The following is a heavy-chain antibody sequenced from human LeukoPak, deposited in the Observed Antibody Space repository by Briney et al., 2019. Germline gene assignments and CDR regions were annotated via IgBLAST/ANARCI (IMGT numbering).Heavy chain of an antibody. CDR1: GYTFTSYY. CDR3: ARVKRSGSQPGFDP. Sequence: SVKVSCKASGYTFTSYYMHWVRQAPGQGLEWMGGIIPIFGTANYAQKFQGRVTITADESTSTAYMELSSLRSEDTAVYYCARVKRSGSQPGFDPWGQGTLVTVSS. V-gene: IGHV1-69*13. D-gene: IGHD2-15*01. J-gene: IGHJ5*02. CDR2: IIPIFGTA.